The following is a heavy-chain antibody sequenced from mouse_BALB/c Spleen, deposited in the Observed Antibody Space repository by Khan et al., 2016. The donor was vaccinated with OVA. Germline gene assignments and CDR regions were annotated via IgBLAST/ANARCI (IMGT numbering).Heavy chain of an antibody. CDR2: INPRSGYT. Sequence: VQLQESGAELARPGASVKMSCKASGYTFSSHTMHWVKQRPGQGLEWIGYINPRSGYTQYNQKFNDKATLTADTSSSTAYMQLSSLTSEDSAGYYCARRTTEYALDYGGQGTSVTVSS. V-gene: IGHV1-4*01. CDR3: ARRTTEYALDY. CDR1: GYTFSSHT. D-gene: IGHD2-14*01. J-gene: IGHJ4*01.